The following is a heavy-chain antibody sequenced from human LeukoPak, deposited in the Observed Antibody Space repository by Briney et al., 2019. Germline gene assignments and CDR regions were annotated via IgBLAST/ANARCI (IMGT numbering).Heavy chain of an antibody. CDR2: ISYSGTT. Sequence: SETLPLTCTVSGDSISSNNYYWGWIRQPPGKGLEWIGSISYSGTTFYNPSLKSRVTISVDTSKNQFSLKLSSVTAADTAVYYCARPSRSGNYYYWGQGTLVTVPS. D-gene: IGHD1-26*01. J-gene: IGHJ4*02. CDR3: ARPSRSGNYYY. V-gene: IGHV4-39*01. CDR1: GDSISSNNYY.